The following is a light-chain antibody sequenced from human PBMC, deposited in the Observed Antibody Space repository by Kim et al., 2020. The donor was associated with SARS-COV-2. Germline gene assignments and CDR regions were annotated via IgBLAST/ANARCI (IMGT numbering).Light chain of an antibody. CDR2: DVS. J-gene: IGLJ1*01. Sequence: QSALTQPASVSGSPGQSITISCTGTSSAVGGYNYVSWYQQHPGKAPKLMIYDVSNRPPGVSNRFSGSKYGNTASLTISGLQAEDEADYYCSSYTSSSTFYVFGAGTKVTVL. CDR3: SSYTSSSTFYV. V-gene: IGLV2-14*03. CDR1: SSAVGGYNY.